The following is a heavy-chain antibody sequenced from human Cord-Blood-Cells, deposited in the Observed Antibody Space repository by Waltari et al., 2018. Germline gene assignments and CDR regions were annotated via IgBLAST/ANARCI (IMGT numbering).Heavy chain of an antibody. V-gene: IGHV3-23*01. CDR3: SSRAAFDI. J-gene: IGHJ3*02. Sequence: EVQLLVSGGGVVQPGGSLRLSCAASGFTVSSYAMSWLLQAAGKGLEWVSAISGSGGSTYYADSVKGRFTISRDNSKNTLYLQMNSLRAEDTAVYYCSSRAAFDIWGQGTMVTVSS. CDR1: GFTVSSYA. D-gene: IGHD3-10*01. CDR2: ISGSGGST.